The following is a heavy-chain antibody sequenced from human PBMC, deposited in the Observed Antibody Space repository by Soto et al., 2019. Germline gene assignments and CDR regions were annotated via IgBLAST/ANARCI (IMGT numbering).Heavy chain of an antibody. Sequence: GGSLRLSCAASGFTFSSYGMHWVRQAPGKGLEWVAVIWYDGSNKYYADSVKGRFTISRDNSKNTLYLQMNSLRAEDTAVYYCARGAQGVTPNEDNWFDPWGQGTLVTVSS. D-gene: IGHD4-4*01. CDR3: ARGAQGVTPNEDNWFDP. CDR1: GFTFSSYG. V-gene: IGHV3-33*01. CDR2: IWYDGSNK. J-gene: IGHJ5*02.